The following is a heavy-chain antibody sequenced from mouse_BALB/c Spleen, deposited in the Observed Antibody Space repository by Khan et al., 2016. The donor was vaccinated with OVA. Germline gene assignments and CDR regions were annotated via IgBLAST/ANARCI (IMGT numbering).Heavy chain of an antibody. CDR3: ARSGNGGLCAY. D-gene: IGHD3-1*01. J-gene: IGHJ3*01. V-gene: IGHV1-39*01. Sequence: VQLQQSGPELEKPGASVKISCKASGYSFTDYNVNWVKQRNGKSLEWIGKIDPYYGGTSYTQKFKDKATLTVDKSSSTAYMQLKSLTSEDSAFYYSARSGNGGLCAYWGQGTLVTVS. CDR2: IDPYYGGT. CDR1: GYSFTDYN.